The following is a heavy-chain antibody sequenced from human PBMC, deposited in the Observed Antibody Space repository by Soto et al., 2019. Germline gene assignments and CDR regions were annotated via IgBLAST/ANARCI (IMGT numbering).Heavy chain of an antibody. CDR2: INENSGSL. CDR3: AKDAHWSLDF. J-gene: IGHJ4*02. CDR1: GVPFGDYA. Sequence: SLRLSCAASGVPFGDYAMHWVRQATGKGLEWISSINENSGSLDYADPVKGRFTISRDNAKNSLYLQMNSLRIEDTALYYCAKDAHWSLDFWGQGTLVTVSS. V-gene: IGHV3-9*01. D-gene: IGHD1-1*01.